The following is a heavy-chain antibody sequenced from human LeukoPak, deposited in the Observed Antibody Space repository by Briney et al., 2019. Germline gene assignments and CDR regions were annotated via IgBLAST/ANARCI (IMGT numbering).Heavy chain of an antibody. CDR1: GFNVGSNY. CDR3: ANEIRPNDY. Sequence: GGSLRLSCAASGFNVGSNYMSWVRQTPGKGLEWVSSISISGGTAYYADSVKGRFTISRENSKSTLYLQMNSLRADDTAVYYCANEIRPNDYWGQGTLVTVSS. V-gene: IGHV3-23*01. CDR2: ISISGGTA. D-gene: IGHD4-17*01. J-gene: IGHJ4*02.